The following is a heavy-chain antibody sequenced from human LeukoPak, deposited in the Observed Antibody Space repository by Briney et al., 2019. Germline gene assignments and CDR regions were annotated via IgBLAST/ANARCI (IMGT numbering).Heavy chain of an antibody. CDR2: ISYDGSNK. D-gene: IGHD6-13*01. Sequence: GGSLRLSCAASGFTFSSYAMHWVRQAPGKGLEWVAVISYDGSNKYYADSVKGRFTISRGNSKNTLYLQMNSLRAEDTAVYYCXXXRGSSSWDYWGQGTLVTVSS. CDR3: XXXRGSSSWDY. V-gene: IGHV3-30-3*01. J-gene: IGHJ4*02. CDR1: GFTFSSYA.